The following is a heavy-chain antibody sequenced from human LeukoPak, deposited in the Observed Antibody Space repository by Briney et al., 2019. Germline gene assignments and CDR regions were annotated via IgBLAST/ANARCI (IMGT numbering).Heavy chain of an antibody. CDR3: ARAGLGSDGSGYSDEAFDI. CDR2: IYYSGTT. CDR1: GGSISNGGYY. V-gene: IGHV4-31*03. J-gene: IGHJ3*02. D-gene: IGHD3-22*01. Sequence: KPSETLSLTCSVSGGSISNGGYYWSWIRQCPGKGLEWIGYIYYSGTTYYNPSLKSRIIMSIDTSKNQFSLKLRSVTAADTAVFYCARAGLGSDGSGYSDEAFDIWGQGTTVTVSA.